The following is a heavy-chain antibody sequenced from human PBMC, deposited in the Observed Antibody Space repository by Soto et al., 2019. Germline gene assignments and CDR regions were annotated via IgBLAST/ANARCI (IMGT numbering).Heavy chain of an antibody. D-gene: IGHD2-21*02. CDR2: MYNSGST. Sequence: TSETLSLTCTVSGGSISGFDWSWIRRPPGKGLEWIGYMYNSGSTVYNPPFKSRVTISVDTYKNQFSLKLSSVTAADTAIYYCARDLWGYCGTNCYPLDVWGQGTTVTVSS. J-gene: IGHJ6*02. CDR3: ARDLWGYCGTNCYPLDV. CDR1: GGSISGFD. V-gene: IGHV4-59*01.